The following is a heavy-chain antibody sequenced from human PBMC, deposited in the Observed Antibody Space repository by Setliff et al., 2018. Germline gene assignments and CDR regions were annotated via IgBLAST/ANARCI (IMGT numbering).Heavy chain of an antibody. Sequence: KTSETLSLTCTVSGGSISSAGNYWSWIRQHPGKGPEWIGYIYYSGSTFYNPSLTSRVIISLDTSKNQFSLRLSSVTAADTAVYYCARVQQLGTFDYWGQGTLVTVSS. J-gene: IGHJ4*02. V-gene: IGHV4-31*03. D-gene: IGHD6-13*01. CDR3: ARVQQLGTFDY. CDR1: GGSISSAGNY. CDR2: IYYSGST.